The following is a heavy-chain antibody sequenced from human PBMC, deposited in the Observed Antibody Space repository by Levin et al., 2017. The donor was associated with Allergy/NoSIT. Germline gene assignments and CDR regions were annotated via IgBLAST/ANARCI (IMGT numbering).Heavy chain of an antibody. V-gene: IGHV3-23*01. CDR1: GFTFNAYA. J-gene: IGHJ4*02. CDR3: ATHWVKVREGDS. D-gene: IGHD3-10*01. Sequence: GGSLRLSCAASGFTFNAYAMKWIRQAPGKGLEYVSAITNTGGSTNYADSLTGRFTISRDNAKKKVLLQMNSLRAEDPAIYSCATHWVKVREGDSRGQGTLVTVSS. CDR2: ITNTGGST.